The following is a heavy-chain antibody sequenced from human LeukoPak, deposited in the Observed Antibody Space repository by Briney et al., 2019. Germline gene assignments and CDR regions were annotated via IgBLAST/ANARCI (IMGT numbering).Heavy chain of an antibody. J-gene: IGHJ4*02. CDR2: ISGNGGSA. CDR1: GFTFSTYA. Sequence: GGSLRLSCAASGFTFSTYAMSWVRQAPGKGLEWVSTISGNGGSAYYADSVKGRFTISRDNSKNTLYLQMNSLRAEDTAVYYCAKVGEIGSFFDYWGQGTLVTVSS. V-gene: IGHV3-23*01. D-gene: IGHD1-26*01. CDR3: AKVGEIGSFFDY.